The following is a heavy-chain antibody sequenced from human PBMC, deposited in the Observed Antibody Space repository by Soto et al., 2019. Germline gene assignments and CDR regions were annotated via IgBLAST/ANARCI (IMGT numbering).Heavy chain of an antibody. V-gene: IGHV4-59*08. CDR1: GGSISSYY. Sequence: SETLSLTCTVSGGSISSYYWSWIRQPPGKGLEWIGYIYYSGSTNYNPSLKSRVTISVNTSKNQFSLKLTSVTAADTAVYYCARHGRDYYESWFDPWGQGTLVTVSS. CDR2: IYYSGST. D-gene: IGHD3-22*01. CDR3: ARHGRDYYESWFDP. J-gene: IGHJ5*02.